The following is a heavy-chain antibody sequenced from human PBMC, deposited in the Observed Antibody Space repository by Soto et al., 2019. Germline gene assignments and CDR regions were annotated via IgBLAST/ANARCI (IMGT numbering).Heavy chain of an antibody. Sequence: EASVKVSCKASGYTFTSYGISWVRQAPGQGLEWMGGIIANNGTTNYAQKFQGRVTITADESTSTAYMELSSLRSEDTAVYYCARDKDWSPHSSSWYGSFWFDPWGQGTLVTVSS. CDR1: GYTFTSYG. CDR2: IIANNGTT. D-gene: IGHD6-13*01. J-gene: IGHJ5*02. V-gene: IGHV1-69*13. CDR3: ARDKDWSPHSSSWYGSFWFDP.